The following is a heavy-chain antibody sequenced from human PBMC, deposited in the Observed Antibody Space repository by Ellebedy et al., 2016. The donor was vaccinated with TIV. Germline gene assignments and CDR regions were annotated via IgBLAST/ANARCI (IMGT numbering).Heavy chain of an antibody. J-gene: IGHJ6*02. V-gene: IGHV3-9*01. CDR1: GFTFDDYA. CDR3: AKAGGAGKNYYYYGMDV. CDR2: ISWNSGSI. Sequence: SLKISCAASGFTFDDYAMHWVRQAPGKGLEWVSGISWNSGSIGYADSVKGRFTISRDNAKNSLYLQMNSLRAEDTALYYCAKAGGAGKNYYYYGMDVWGQGTTVTVSS. D-gene: IGHD3-10*01.